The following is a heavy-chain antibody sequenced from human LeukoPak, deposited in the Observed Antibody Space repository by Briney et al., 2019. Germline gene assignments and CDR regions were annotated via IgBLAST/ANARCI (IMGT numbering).Heavy chain of an antibody. D-gene: IGHD3-10*01. J-gene: IGHJ5*02. CDR1: GFTFRSYW. V-gene: IGHV3-74*01. CDR3: ARAVTYFYGSVTYDWFDP. Sequence: GGSLRLSCEASGFTFRSYWMHWVRQAPGKGLVWVSRINGDRSSTIYADSVKDRFTISRDSGKNTVYLQMNSLRVDDTAMYYCARAVTYFYGSVTYDWFDPWGQGTLVTVSS. CDR2: INGDRSST.